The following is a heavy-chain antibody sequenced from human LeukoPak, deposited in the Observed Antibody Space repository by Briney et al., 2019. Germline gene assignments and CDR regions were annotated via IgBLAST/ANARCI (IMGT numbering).Heavy chain of an antibody. D-gene: IGHD4-11*01. Sequence: SETLSLTCTVSGGSISSYYWSWIRQPPGKGLEWIGYIYYSGSTNYNPSLKSRVTISVDTSKNQFSLKLSSVTAADTAVCYCARERVIGDYSIDYWGQGTLATVSS. J-gene: IGHJ4*02. CDR3: ARERVIGDYSIDY. V-gene: IGHV4-59*01. CDR1: GGSISSYY. CDR2: IYYSGST.